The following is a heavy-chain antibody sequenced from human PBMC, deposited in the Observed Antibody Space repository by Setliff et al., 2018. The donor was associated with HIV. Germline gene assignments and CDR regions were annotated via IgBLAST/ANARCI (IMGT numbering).Heavy chain of an antibody. D-gene: IGHD5-12*01. CDR3: ARQPLYNDYDWRSYYFDY. J-gene: IGHJ4*02. CDR1: GGSISSSNW. V-gene: IGHV4-4*02. Sequence: KPSETLSLTCAVSGGSISSSNWWSWVRQPPGKGLEWIGEIYHSGSTNYNPSLKSRVTISVDTSKNLFSLKVNSVTAADTAVYYCARQPLYNDYDWRSYYFDYWGQGSLVTVSS. CDR2: IYHSGST.